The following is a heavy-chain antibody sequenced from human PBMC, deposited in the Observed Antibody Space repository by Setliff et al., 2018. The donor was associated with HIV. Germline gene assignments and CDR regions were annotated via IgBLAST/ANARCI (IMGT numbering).Heavy chain of an antibody. CDR3: ARGQRASPGPGTHYLDV. D-gene: IGHD6-25*01. Sequence: PSETLSLTCAVYGGPFDVHTWNWVRQAPGKRLEWLADINHRGNTNLNPSLKGRLTIAVDTSRDQFSLRLKSVTAADSAAYFCARGQRASPGPGTHYLDVWSKGTSVTVSS. V-gene: IGHV4-34*01. CDR1: GGPFDVHT. J-gene: IGHJ6*03. CDR2: INHRGNT.